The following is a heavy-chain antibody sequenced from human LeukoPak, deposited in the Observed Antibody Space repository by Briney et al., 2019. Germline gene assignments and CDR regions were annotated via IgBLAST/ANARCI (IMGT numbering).Heavy chain of an antibody. CDR3: ARENCSRTSCGAGAFDI. CDR1: GGTFSSYA. J-gene: IGHJ3*02. V-gene: IGHV1-69*04. D-gene: IGHD2-2*01. Sequence: ASVKVSCKASGGTFSSYAISWVRQAPGQGLEWMGRIIPILGIANYAQKFQGRVTITADKSTSTAYMELSSLRSEDTAVYYCARENCSRTSCGAGAFDIWGQGTMVTVSS. CDR2: IIPILGIA.